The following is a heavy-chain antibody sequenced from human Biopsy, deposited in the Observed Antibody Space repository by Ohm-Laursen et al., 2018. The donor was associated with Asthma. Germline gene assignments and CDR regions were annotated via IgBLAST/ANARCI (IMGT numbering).Heavy chain of an antibody. CDR1: PGSINDYY. V-gene: IGHV4-59*01. Sequence: SETLSLTCTVSPGSINDYYWNWIRQLPGKGLEWIGYVHSTGSTRFNPSLKSRLTIPVDTSVDQVSLKLTSVTAADTAVYYCARATSTWSQSGPHYFDHWGQGTLVTVSS. CDR2: VHSTGST. D-gene: IGHD6-13*01. CDR3: ARATSTWSQSGPHYFDH. J-gene: IGHJ4*02.